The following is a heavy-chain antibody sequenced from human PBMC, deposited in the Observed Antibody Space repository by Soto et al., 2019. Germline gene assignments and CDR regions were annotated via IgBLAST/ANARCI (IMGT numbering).Heavy chain of an antibody. J-gene: IGHJ4*02. V-gene: IGHV5-51*01. D-gene: IGHD3-22*01. CDR1: GYSFTSYW. CDR2: IYPGDSDT. Sequence: PGESLKISCKGSGYSFTSYWIGWVRQMPGKGLEWMGIIYPGDSDTRYSPSFQGQGTISVDKSFSTAYLQWSSLRASDTAMYYCARRKDLNYDVRGYYEHYFDYWGQGTLVTVSS. CDR3: ARRKDLNYDVRGYYEHYFDY.